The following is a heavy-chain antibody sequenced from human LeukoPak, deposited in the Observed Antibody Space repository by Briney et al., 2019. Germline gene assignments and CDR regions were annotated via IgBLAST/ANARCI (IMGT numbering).Heavy chain of an antibody. CDR3: ASXIAAAGTVGYYYYYGMDV. J-gene: IGHJ6*02. CDR2: ISAYNGNT. V-gene: IGHV1-18*01. Sequence: ASVKVSCKASGYTFTSYGISWVRQAPGQGLEWMGWISAYNGNTNYAQKLQGRVTMTTDTSTSTAYMELRSLRSDDTAVYYCASXIAAAGTVGYYYYYGMDVWGQGTTVTVSS. D-gene: IGHD6-13*01. CDR1: GYTFTSYG.